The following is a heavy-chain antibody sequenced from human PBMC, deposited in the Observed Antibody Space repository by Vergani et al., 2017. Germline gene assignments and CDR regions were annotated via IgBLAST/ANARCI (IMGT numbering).Heavy chain of an antibody. Sequence: QVQLVESGGGVVQRGGSLILSCATSGFTLSNYDMQGIRQGPGKGLWFVSFIQFDGSNQYYAYSVKGRFTLSRDFSKNTLYLQMNSLRTDDTATYYCAKHFRGWGSDSWGQGTQVIVSS. CDR2: IQFDGSNQ. V-gene: IGHV3-30*02. CDR1: GFTLSNYD. CDR3: AKHFRGWGSDS. J-gene: IGHJ4*02. D-gene: IGHD3-16*01.